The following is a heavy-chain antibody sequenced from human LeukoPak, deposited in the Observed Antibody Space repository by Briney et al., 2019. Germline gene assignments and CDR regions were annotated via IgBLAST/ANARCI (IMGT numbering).Heavy chain of an antibody. D-gene: IGHD5-18*01. CDR3: ARNSYDTFDY. CDR1: GFTFSSYE. CDR2: ISSSGSTI. J-gene: IGHJ4*02. Sequence: PGGSLRLSCAASGFTFSSYEMNWVRQAPGKGLEWVSYISSSGSTIYYADSVKGRFTISRDNAKNSLYLQMNSLRTEDTAVYYCARNSYDTFDYWGQGTLVTVSS. V-gene: IGHV3-48*03.